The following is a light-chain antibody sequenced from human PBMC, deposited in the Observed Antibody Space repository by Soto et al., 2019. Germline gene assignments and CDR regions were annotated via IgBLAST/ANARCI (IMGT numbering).Light chain of an antibody. CDR3: SSYAGSNNPVV. CDR1: SSDVGGYNY. CDR2: EVS. V-gene: IGLV2-8*01. J-gene: IGLJ2*01. Sequence: QSALTQPPSASGSPGQSVTISCTGTSSDVGGYNYVSWYQQHPGKAPKFMIFEVSRRPSGVPDRFSGSKSGNTASLTVSGLKADDEVAYYCSSYAGSNNPVVFGGGTKLTVL.